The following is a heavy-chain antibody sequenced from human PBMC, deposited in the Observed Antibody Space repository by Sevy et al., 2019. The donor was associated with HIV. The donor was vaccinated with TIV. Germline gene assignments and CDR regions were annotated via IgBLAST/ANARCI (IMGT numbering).Heavy chain of an antibody. J-gene: IGHJ3*02. CDR1: EFTFSNSW. CDR2: IDQDGSDK. V-gene: IGHV3-7*01. D-gene: IGHD3-16*01. CDR3: ARAGGWGNINHSNQILDI. Sequence: GGSLRLSCVASEFTFSNSWMNWVRQAPGKGLEWVANIDQDGSDKRYVDSVRGRFTISRDNANNFLYLQMSSLRADDTAVYYCARAGGWGNINHSNQILDIWGHGTKVTVSS.